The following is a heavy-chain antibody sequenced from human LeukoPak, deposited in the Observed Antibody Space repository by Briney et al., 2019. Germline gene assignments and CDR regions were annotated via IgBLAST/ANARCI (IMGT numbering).Heavy chain of an antibody. J-gene: IGHJ4*02. Sequence: GGSLRLSCAASGFTVSSNYMSWVRQAPGKGLEWVSVIYSGGSTYYADSVKGRFTISRDNSKNTLYLQMNSLRAEDTAVYYCARGGRGYSVYGIDYWGQGTLVTVSS. V-gene: IGHV3-53*01. CDR1: GFTVSSNY. D-gene: IGHD5/OR15-5a*01. CDR2: IYSGGST. CDR3: ARGGRGYSVYGIDY.